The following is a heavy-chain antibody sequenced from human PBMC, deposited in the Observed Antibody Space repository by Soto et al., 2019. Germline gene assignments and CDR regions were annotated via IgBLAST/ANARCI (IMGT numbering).Heavy chain of an antibody. V-gene: IGHV3-33*01. CDR1: GFTFSNYG. J-gene: IGHJ4*02. CDR3: ARDFCPVPTCYDL. CDR2: IDYNEIKQ. Sequence: GGSLRLSCVASGFTFSNYGLHRVRPAPGKGLEWVAGIDYNEIKQYYINPVKGRFTISRDKSKKTLYLKMNSLRAEDTAVYYCARDFCPVPTCYDLWGQGVMVTVSS. D-gene: IGHD2-2*01.